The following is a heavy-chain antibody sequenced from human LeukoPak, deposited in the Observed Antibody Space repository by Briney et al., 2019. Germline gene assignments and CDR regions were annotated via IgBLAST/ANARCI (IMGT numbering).Heavy chain of an antibody. CDR1: GFTFSSYG. CDR3: ARVGSSSSRPNDY. J-gene: IGHJ4*02. CDR2: IWYDGSNK. D-gene: IGHD6-6*01. Sequence: PGGSLRLSCAASGFTFSSYGMHWVRQAPGKGLEWVAVIWYDGSNKYYADSVKGRFTISRDNSKNTLYLQMNSLRAEDTAVYYCARVGSSSSRPNDYWGQGTLVTVSS. V-gene: IGHV3-33*01.